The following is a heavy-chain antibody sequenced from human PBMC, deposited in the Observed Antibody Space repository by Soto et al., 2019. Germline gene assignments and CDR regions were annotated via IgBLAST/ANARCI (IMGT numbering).Heavy chain of an antibody. CDR2: IHVGGDYT. V-gene: IGHV3-23*01. J-gene: IGHJ2*01. D-gene: IGHD1-26*01. CDR1: GFTFSNYA. CDR3: AKNRGSGSYTNGNFAV. Sequence: EVQVLESGGGLVQPGGSLRLSCAASGFTFSNYAMSWVRQATGKGLEWVSTIHVGGDYTHYTDSVKGRFTISRDNSRNTLFLQMNSLRAEDTALYYCAKNRGSGSYTNGNFAVWGRGTLVTVCS.